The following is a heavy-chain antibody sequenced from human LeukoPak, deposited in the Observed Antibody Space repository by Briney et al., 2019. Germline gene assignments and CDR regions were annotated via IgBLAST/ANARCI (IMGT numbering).Heavy chain of an antibody. CDR3: PTGATIEGGFDY. Sequence: GGSLRLSCAASGFTFSSYAMSWVRQAPGEGLEWVSAISGSGGSTYYADSVKGRFTISRDNSKNTLYLQMTSLRAEDTAVYYCPTGATIEGGFDYWGQGTLVTVSS. CDR2: ISGSGGST. CDR1: GFTFSSYA. J-gene: IGHJ4*02. V-gene: IGHV3-23*01. D-gene: IGHD1-26*01.